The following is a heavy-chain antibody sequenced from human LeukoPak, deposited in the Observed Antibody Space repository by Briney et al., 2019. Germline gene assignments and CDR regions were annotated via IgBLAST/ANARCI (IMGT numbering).Heavy chain of an antibody. CDR3: ARDRATRYFDY. J-gene: IGHJ4*02. CDR2: IYYDGSNK. V-gene: IGHV3-33*01. Sequence: QVPLFESGGGVVQPGRSLRLSCAAAGFTFSDYGMHCVRQAPGKGLEWVSLIYYDGSNKYYADSVKGRFTISRDNSRNTLYLQMNSLRVEDTAVYYCARDRATRYFDYWGQGTLVTVSS. D-gene: IGHD2-15*01. CDR1: GFTFSDYG.